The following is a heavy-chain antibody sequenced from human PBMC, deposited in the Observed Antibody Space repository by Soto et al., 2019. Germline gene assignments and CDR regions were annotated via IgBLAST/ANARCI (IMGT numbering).Heavy chain of an antibody. D-gene: IGHD3-3*01. CDR1: EFTFSSYW. Sequence: PGGSLRLSCAASEFTFSSYWMHWVRQAPGKGLVWVSRSNSDGSSTSYADSVKGRFTISRADAKNTLYLPMNGLRAEDTAVYYCPRDRITMRAYNSFDSWGQET. V-gene: IGHV3-74*01. J-gene: IGHJ5*01. CDR2: SNSDGSST. CDR3: PRDRITMRAYNSFDS.